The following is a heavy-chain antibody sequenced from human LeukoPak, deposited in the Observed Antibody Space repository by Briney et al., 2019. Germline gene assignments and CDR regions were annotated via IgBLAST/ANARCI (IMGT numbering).Heavy chain of an antibody. CDR3: ARVGGSYSFDY. Sequence: ASVKVSCKASGYSFTTYGMNWVPQAPGQGLEWMGWISAYNGNTNYAQKLQGRVTMTTDTSTSTAYMELRSLRSDDTAVYYCARVGGSYSFDYWGQGTLVTVSS. J-gene: IGHJ4*02. CDR2: ISAYNGNT. V-gene: IGHV1-18*01. CDR1: GYSFTTYG. D-gene: IGHD1-26*01.